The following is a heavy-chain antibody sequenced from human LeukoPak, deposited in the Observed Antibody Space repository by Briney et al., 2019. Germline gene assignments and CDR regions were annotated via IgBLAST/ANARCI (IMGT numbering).Heavy chain of an antibody. V-gene: IGHV3-23*01. Sequence: GGSLRLSCAASGFTFSIYAMSWVRQAPGKGLEWVSDINGSGVTTYYADSVKGRFTISRDNSKNTLYLQTNSLRAEDTAVYYCAKDTQRGSYGYWGQGTLVTVSS. D-gene: IGHD1-26*01. CDR1: GFTFSIYA. CDR2: INGSGVTT. CDR3: AKDTQRGSYGY. J-gene: IGHJ4*02.